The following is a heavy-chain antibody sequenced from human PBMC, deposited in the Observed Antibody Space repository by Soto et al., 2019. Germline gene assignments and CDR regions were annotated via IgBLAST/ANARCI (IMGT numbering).Heavy chain of an antibody. CDR1: GFTFSSYW. D-gene: IGHD2-15*01. Sequence: EVQLVESGGGLVQPGGSLRLSCAASGFTFSSYWMSWVRQAPGKGLEWVANIKRDGSEKYYVDSVKGRFTISRDNAKNSLYLQMNSLRAEDTAVYYCARARSGGSCYLRYRCTSGGYYFDYWGQGTLVTVSS. V-gene: IGHV3-7*01. CDR3: ARARSGGSCYLRYRCTSGGYYFDY. CDR2: IKRDGSEK. J-gene: IGHJ4*02.